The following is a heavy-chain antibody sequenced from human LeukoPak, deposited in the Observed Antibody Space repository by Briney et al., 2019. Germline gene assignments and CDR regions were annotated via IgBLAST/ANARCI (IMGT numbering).Heavy chain of an antibody. V-gene: IGHV4-30-4*01. CDR3: ASFVLGDTAMVSRSPLYYFDY. D-gene: IGHD5-18*01. J-gene: IGHJ4*02. Sequence: SETLSLTCTVSGGSISSGDYYWSWIRQPLGKGLEWIGYIYYSGSTYYNPSLKSRVTISVDTSKNQFSLKLSSVTAADTAVYYCASFVLGDTAMVSRSPLYYFDYWGQGTLVTVSS. CDR2: IYYSGST. CDR1: GGSISSGDYY.